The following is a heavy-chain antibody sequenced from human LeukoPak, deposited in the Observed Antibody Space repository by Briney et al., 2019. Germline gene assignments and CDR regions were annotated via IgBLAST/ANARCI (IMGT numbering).Heavy chain of an antibody. CDR3: AREFNMVRGVNSIAFDI. CDR2: IYYSGST. V-gene: IGHV4-31*03. J-gene: IGHJ3*02. D-gene: IGHD3-10*01. CDR1: GGSISSGGYY. Sequence: PSETLSLTCTVSGGSISSGGYYWSWIRQHPGKGLEWIGNIYYSGSTYYNPSLKSRVTISVDTSKNQFSLKLSSVTAADTAVYYCAREFNMVRGVNSIAFDIWGQGTMVTVSS.